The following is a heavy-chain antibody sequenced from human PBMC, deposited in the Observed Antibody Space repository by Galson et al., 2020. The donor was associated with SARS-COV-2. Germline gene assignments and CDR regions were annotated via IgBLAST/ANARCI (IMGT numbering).Heavy chain of an antibody. CDR1: GFTFSSYW. D-gene: IGHD3-10*01. J-gene: IGHJ6*02. CDR3: AREEEGGFMVRGVIIDYYYYGMDV. V-gene: IGHV3-74*01. CDR2: LNSDGSST. Sequence: GESLKISCAASGFTFSSYWMHWVRQAPGKGLVWVSRLNSDGSSTSYADSVKGRFTISRDNAKNTLYLQMNSLRAEDTAVYYCAREEEGGFMVRGVIIDYYYYGMDVGGQGTTVTVSS.